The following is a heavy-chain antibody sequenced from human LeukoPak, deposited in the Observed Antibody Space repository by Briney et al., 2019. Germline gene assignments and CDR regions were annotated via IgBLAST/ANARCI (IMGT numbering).Heavy chain of an antibody. D-gene: IGHD3-16*01. Sequence: GGSLRLSCAASGFTFSSYSMNWVRQAPGKGLEWLSYISSTSSAIYYADSLKGRFTISRDNAKNSLYLQMDSLRAEDTAVSYRARVIGSYGHSAYWGQGTLVTVSS. CDR1: GFTFSSYS. V-gene: IGHV3-48*04. J-gene: IGHJ4*02. CDR3: ARVIGSYGHSAY. CDR2: ISSTSSAI.